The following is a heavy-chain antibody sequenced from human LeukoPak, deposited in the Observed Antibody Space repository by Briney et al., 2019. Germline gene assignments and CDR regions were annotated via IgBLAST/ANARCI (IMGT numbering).Heavy chain of an antibody. CDR2: INWNGGST. V-gene: IGHV3-20*04. Sequence: AGGSLRLSCAASGFTFDDYGMSWVRQAPGQGLQWVSGINWNGGSTGYADSVKGRFTISRDNAKNSLYLQMNSLRAEDTALYYCARSLWFGETVGVYWGQGTLVTVSS. J-gene: IGHJ4*02. CDR1: GFTFDDYG. CDR3: ARSLWFGETVGVY. D-gene: IGHD3-10*01.